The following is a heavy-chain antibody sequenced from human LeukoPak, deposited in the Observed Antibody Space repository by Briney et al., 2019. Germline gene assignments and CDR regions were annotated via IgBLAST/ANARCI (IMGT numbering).Heavy chain of an antibody. V-gene: IGHV3-23*01. CDR2: IGGSGGST. CDR1: GFTFSSYA. Sequence: PGGSLRLSCAASGFTFSSYAMSWVRQAPGKGLEWVSAIGGSGGSTYYADSVKGRFTISRDNSKNTLYLQMNSLRAEDTAVYYCAKDWNIVATIGIRLTRWGQGTLVTVSS. D-gene: IGHD5-12*01. CDR3: AKDWNIVATIGIRLTR. J-gene: IGHJ4*02.